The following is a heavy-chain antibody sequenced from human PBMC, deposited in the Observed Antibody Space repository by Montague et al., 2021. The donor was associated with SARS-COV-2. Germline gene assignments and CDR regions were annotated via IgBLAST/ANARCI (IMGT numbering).Heavy chain of an antibody. CDR1: GGSISSSNYY. CDR2: IYYSGTT. CDR3: ARETYTSGWFQQLDY. Sequence: SETLSLTCTVSGGSISSSNYYWGWIRQPPGKGLEWIGSIYYSGTTYYNPSLQSRVTISVDTSKKQFSLKLSSVTAADTAVYYCARETYTSGWFQQLDYWGRGTLVTVSS. J-gene: IGHJ4*02. V-gene: IGHV4-39*01. D-gene: IGHD6-19*01.